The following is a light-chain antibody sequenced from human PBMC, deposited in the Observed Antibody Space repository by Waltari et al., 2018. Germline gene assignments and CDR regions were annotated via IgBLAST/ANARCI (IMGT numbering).Light chain of an antibody. V-gene: IGLV2-8*01. CDR3: SSYAHNNHFV. CDR2: EVT. Sequence: QSVLTQPPSATGSPGQSVTISCTGTHSDVGPSNYVSWYQQHPGNVPKLLIYEVTKRPSGVPDRFSGSKSGNTASLTVSGLQADDEADYYCSSYAHNNHFVFGTGTKVTVL. CDR1: HSDVGPSNY. J-gene: IGLJ1*01.